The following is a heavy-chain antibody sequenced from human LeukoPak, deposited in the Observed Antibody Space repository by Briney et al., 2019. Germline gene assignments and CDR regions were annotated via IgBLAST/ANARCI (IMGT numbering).Heavy chain of an antibody. CDR3: ARSYYYDYRQIDY. CDR2: IYYSGST. J-gene: IGHJ4*02. CDR1: GDSISTSSYY. V-gene: IGHV4-39*01. D-gene: IGHD3-22*01. Sequence: SETLSLTCTVSGDSISTSSYYWGWVRQPPGKGLEWLGSIYYSGSTYYNPSLKSRVTISVDTSKNQFSLNLYSVTAADTAVFYCARSYYYDYRQIDYWGQGTLVTISS.